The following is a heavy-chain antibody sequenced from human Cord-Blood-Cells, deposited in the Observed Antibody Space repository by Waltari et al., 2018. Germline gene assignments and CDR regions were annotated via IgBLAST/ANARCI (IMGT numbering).Heavy chain of an antibody. Sequence: QVQLVQSGAEVKKPGSSVQVSCKASGGPFSSYAISWVRQAPGQGLEWVGGIIPVFGTANYAQKFQGRVTITADESTSTAYMELSSLRSEDTAVYYCARVKSRPDWYFDLWGRGTLVTVSS. CDR3: ARVKSRPDWYFDL. J-gene: IGHJ2*01. CDR2: IIPVFGTA. CDR1: GGPFSSYA. V-gene: IGHV1-69*01.